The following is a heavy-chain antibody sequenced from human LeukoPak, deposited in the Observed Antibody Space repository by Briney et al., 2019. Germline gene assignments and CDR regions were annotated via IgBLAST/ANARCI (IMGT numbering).Heavy chain of an antibody. Sequence: PGGSLRLSCAASGFTFSSYAMTWVRQAPGQGREWVSAISGSGSSTYYADSVKGRFTISRDNPKTTLYLQMNSLRAEDTAVYYCAKEVGRVGYYFDYWGQGTLVTVSS. J-gene: IGHJ4*02. CDR2: ISGSGSST. V-gene: IGHV3-23*01. CDR3: AKEVGRVGYYFDY. CDR1: GFTFSSYA. D-gene: IGHD1-26*01.